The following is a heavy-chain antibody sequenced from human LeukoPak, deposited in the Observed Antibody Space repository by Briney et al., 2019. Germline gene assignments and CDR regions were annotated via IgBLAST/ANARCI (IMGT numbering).Heavy chain of an antibody. CDR3: ARDGSSGWPPEPPTPAHFDY. V-gene: IGHV1-18*01. CDR1: GYTFTSYG. D-gene: IGHD6-19*01. CDR2: ISAYNGNT. J-gene: IGHJ4*02. Sequence: ASVKVSCKASGYTFTSYGISWVRQAPGQGLEWMGCISAYNGNTNYAQKLQGRVTMTTDTSTSTAYMELRSLRSDDTAVYYCARDGSSGWPPEPPTPAHFDYWGQGTLVTVSS.